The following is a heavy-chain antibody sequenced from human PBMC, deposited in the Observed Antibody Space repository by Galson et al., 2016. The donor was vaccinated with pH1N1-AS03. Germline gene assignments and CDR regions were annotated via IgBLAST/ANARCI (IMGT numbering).Heavy chain of an antibody. CDR2: IKQDGSEK. CDR1: GFAFSTYW. D-gene: IGHD3-3*01. Sequence: SLRLSCAASGFAFSTYWMSWVRLAPGKGLEWVANIKQDGSEKYYVDSVKGRFTISRDNAENTVFLQMNSLRAEDTAIYYCAREGDDFWGESKYGPDFWGQGTLVPVSS. CDR3: AREGDDFWGESKYGPDF. V-gene: IGHV3-7*01. J-gene: IGHJ4*02.